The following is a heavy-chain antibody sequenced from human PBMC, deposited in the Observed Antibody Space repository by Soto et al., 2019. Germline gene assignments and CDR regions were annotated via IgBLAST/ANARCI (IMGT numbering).Heavy chain of an antibody. CDR3: ARVAYYYDGSGLSY. J-gene: IGHJ4*02. CDR2: ISSSSSTI. Sequence: EVQLVESGGGLVQPGGSLRLSCAASGFTFSSYSMNWVRQAPGKGLEWVSYISSSSSTIYDADSVKGRFTISRDNAKNSLCLQLNSLRAEDTAVYYCARVAYYYDGSGLSYWGQGPLVTVSS. D-gene: IGHD3-22*01. CDR1: GFTFSSYS. V-gene: IGHV3-48*01.